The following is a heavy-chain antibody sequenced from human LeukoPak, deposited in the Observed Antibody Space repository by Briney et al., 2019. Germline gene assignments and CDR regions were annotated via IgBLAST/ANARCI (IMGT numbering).Heavy chain of an antibody. V-gene: IGHV3-30*04. D-gene: IGHD3-16*01. J-gene: IGHJ5*02. CDR1: GFIFNNYA. CDR2: ISSDGSKK. CDR3: AKGDKMLTWRRTYNRFDP. Sequence: GGSLRLSCAASGFIFNNYAMHWVRQAPGKGLEWVALISSDGSKKDYADSVKGRFTISRDNAKNTLYLQMNSLRAEDSAVYFCAKGDKMLTWRRTYNRFDPWGQGTLVTVSS.